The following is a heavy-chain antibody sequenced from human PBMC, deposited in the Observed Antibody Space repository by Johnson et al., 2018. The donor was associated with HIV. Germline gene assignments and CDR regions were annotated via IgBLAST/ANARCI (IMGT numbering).Heavy chain of an antibody. Sequence: VQLVESGGGLVKPGGSLRLSCEVSGFTISTFWMHWVRQVPGKGLMWVSAISGSGGSTYYADSVKGRFTISRDNSKNTLYLQMNSLRAEDTAVYYCAKGGSGTTRIRAQKGAFDIWGQGTMVTVSS. CDR2: ISGSGGST. D-gene: IGHD6-19*01. J-gene: IGHJ3*02. CDR3: AKGGSGTTRIRAQKGAFDI. CDR1: GFTISTFW. V-gene: IGHV3-23*04.